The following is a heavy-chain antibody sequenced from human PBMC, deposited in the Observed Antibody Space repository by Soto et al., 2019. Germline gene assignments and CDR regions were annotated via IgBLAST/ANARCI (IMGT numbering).Heavy chain of an antibody. Sequence: QVQLVQSGAELKKPGASVKVSCKASGYTFSNYDMNWVRQATGQGPEWIGWVNPNNGDTDYAQKFQGRVTLTTDISATAACMARTRLRSEETSIYYWAIVSRKASAIDFDYWGQGTRITFSS. V-gene: IGHV1-8*02. J-gene: IGHJ4*02. CDR1: GYTFSNYD. CDR3: AIVSRKASAIDFDY. D-gene: IGHD3-22*01. CDR2: VNPNNGDT.